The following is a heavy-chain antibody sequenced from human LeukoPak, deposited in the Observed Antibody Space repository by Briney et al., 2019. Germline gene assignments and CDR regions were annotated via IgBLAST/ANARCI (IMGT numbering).Heavy chain of an antibody. V-gene: IGHV1-46*02. CDR1: GYTFNNYG. CDR3: ARGEYSSPRSAFDI. J-gene: IGHJ3*02. CDR2: INPSGGST. Sequence: GASVKVSCKASGYTFNNYGITWVRQAPGQGLEWMGIINPSGGSTTYAQKFQGRVTMTRDMSTSTVYMELSSLRSEDTAVYSCARGEYSSPRSAFDIWGQGTMVTVSS. D-gene: IGHD6-6*01.